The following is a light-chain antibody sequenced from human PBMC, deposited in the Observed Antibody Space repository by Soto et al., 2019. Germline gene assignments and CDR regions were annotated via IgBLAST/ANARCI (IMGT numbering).Light chain of an antibody. CDR3: QTWGTGIRV. CDR2: VNSDGSH. V-gene: IGLV4-69*01. CDR1: SGHSNYA. J-gene: IGLJ1*01. Sequence: QPVLTQSPSASASLGASVKLTCTLSSGHSNYAIAWHQQQPEKGPRYLMKVNSDGSHRKGDGIPDRFSGSSSGAQRYLTISSLQSEDEADYYCQTWGTGIRVFGIGTKLTVL.